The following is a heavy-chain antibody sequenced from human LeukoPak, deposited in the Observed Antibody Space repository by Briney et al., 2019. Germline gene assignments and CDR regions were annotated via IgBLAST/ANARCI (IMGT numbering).Heavy chain of an antibody. Sequence: GGSLRLSCAASGFTFSSYAMHWVRQAPGKGLEWVAVISYDGSNKYYADSVKGRFTISRDNSKNTLYLQMNSLRAEDTAVYYCARDHNRGSSWYVGYYFDYWGQGTLVTVSS. V-gene: IGHV3-30*04. CDR1: GFTFSSYA. D-gene: IGHD6-13*01. CDR3: ARDHNRGSSWYVGYYFDY. CDR2: ISYDGSNK. J-gene: IGHJ4*02.